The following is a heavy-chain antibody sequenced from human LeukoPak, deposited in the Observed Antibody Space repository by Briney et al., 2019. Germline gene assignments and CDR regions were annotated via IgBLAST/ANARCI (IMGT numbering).Heavy chain of an antibody. J-gene: IGHJ4*02. CDR3: ARQNDFRLDY. CDR1: GYSFTSYW. Sequence: GESLKISCKGSGYSFTSYWIGWVRQMPEKGLEWMGIIYPGDSDTRYSPSFQGQVTISVDTSIGTAYLQWSSLKASDTAIYYSARQNDFRLDYWGKGTLVTVSS. D-gene: IGHD3-3*01. V-gene: IGHV5-51*01. CDR2: IYPGDSDT.